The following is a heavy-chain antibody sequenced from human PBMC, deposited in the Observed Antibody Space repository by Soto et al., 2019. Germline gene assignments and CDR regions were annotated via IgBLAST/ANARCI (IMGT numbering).Heavy chain of an antibody. V-gene: IGHV4-34*01. J-gene: IGHJ6*03. D-gene: IGHD3-9*01. CDR2: INHSGST. Sequence: SETLSLTCAVYGGSFSGYYWSWIRQPPGKGLEWIGEINHSGSTNYNPSLKSRVTISVDTSKNQFSLKLSSVTAADTAVYCCARRGHILTGGYYYYYYMDVWGKGTTVTVSS. CDR1: GGSFSGYY. CDR3: ARRGHILTGGYYYYYYMDV.